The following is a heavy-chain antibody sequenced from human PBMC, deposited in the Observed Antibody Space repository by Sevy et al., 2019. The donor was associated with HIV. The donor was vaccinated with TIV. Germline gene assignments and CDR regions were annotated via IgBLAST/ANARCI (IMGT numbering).Heavy chain of an antibody. Sequence: ASVKVSCKVSGYTLTQFSMHWVRQAPGKGLEWMTTFDPEDGDPEDGKTIYAQKFLGRVTMTEDTSTDTAYMELSSIRSDDTAVYYYATTKDYYDSSGYPFDYWGQGTLVTVSS. J-gene: IGHJ4*02. CDR1: GYTLTQFS. V-gene: IGHV1-24*01. D-gene: IGHD3-22*01. CDR2: FDPEDGDPEDGKT. CDR3: ATTKDYYDSSGYPFDY.